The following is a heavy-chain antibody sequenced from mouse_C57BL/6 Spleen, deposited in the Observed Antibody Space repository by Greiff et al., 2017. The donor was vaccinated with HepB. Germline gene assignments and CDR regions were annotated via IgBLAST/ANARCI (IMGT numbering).Heavy chain of an antibody. D-gene: IGHD2-5*01. J-gene: IGHJ1*03. CDR3: ARRGDSNYDFDV. CDR2: IYPGGGYT. Sequence: QVQLKQSGAELVRPGTSVKMSCKASGYTFTNYWIGWAKQRPGHGLEWIGDIYPGGGYTNYNEKFKGKATLTADKSSSTAYMQFSSLTSEDSALYYCARRGDSNYDFDVWGTGTTVTVSS. CDR1: GYTFTNYW. V-gene: IGHV1-63*01.